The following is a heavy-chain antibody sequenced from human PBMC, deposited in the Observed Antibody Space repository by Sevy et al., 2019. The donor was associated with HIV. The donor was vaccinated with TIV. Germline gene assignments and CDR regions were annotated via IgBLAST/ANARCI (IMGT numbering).Heavy chain of an antibody. Sequence: GGSLRLSCAASGFTFSSYRMTWVRQAPGKGLEWVSCISSNSGYINYADSVKGRFTISRDNAKNLLFLQMDSLRAEDTAVYYCARAVREISTWRSDYWGQGTLLTVSS. V-gene: IGHV3-21*01. CDR2: ISSNSGYI. D-gene: IGHD3-10*01. CDR3: ARAVREISTWRSDY. CDR1: GFTFSSYR. J-gene: IGHJ4*02.